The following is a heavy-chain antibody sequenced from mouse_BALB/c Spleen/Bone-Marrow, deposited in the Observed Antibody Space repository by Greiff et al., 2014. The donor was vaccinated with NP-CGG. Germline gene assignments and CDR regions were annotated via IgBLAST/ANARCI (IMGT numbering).Heavy chain of an antibody. V-gene: IGHV1-14*01. CDR1: GYTFTSYV. CDR3: AREDYGSSPYYFDY. CDR2: SNPDNDGT. J-gene: IGHJ2*01. D-gene: IGHD1-1*01. Sequence: EVQLQQSGPEVVKPGASVKMSCKAPGYTFTSYVMHWVKQKPGQGLEWIGYSNPDNDGTKYNEKFKGKATLTSDKSSSTAYMELSSLTSEDSAVYYCAREDYGSSPYYFDYWGQGTTLTVSS.